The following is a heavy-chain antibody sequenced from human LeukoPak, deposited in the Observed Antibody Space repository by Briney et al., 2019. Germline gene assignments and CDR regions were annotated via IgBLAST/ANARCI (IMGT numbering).Heavy chain of an antibody. Sequence: GGSLRLSCAVSGFTFSSYWMSWVRQTPGKGLEWVANVKKDGTETKYVDSVRGRFTISRDNAKNSLFLQMNSLRAEDTAVYYCVREGGSDWYSGWFDPWGQGTLVTVSS. D-gene: IGHD6-19*01. J-gene: IGHJ5*02. V-gene: IGHV3-7*01. CDR1: GFTFSSYW. CDR3: VREGGSDWYSGWFDP. CDR2: VKKDGTET.